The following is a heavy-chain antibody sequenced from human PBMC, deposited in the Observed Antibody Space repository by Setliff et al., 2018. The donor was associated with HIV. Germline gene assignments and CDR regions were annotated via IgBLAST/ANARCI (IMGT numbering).Heavy chain of an antibody. Sequence: VSVKVSCKASGYTFISYAMHWVRQAPGQRLEWMGWINAGNGNTKYSQKFQGRVTITRDTSASTAYLELSSLRSEDTAVYYCARSGYSAYDNWFDPWGQGTLVTVSS. CDR3: ARSGYSAYDNWFDP. D-gene: IGHD5-12*01. J-gene: IGHJ5*02. V-gene: IGHV1-3*01. CDR2: INAGNGNT. CDR1: GYTFISYA.